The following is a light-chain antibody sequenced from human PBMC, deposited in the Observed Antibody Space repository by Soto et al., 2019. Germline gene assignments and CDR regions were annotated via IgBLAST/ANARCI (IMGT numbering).Light chain of an antibody. V-gene: IGLV2-23*01. CDR3: CSYAGSNTWL. Sequence: QSALTQPASVSGSPGQSITISCTGTGSAVGTYNLVSWYQHHPGKAPKLMIYEGSKRPSGVSNRFSGSKSGNTASLTISGLQAEDEADYYCCSYAGSNTWLFGGGTKLTVL. CDR1: GSAVGTYNL. J-gene: IGLJ3*02. CDR2: EGS.